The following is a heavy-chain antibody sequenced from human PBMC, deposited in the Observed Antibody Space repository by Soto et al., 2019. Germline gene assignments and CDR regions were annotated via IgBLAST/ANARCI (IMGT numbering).Heavy chain of an antibody. CDR1: GYTFTSYG. CDR2: ISAYNGNT. J-gene: IGHJ4*02. Sequence: QVQLVQSGAEVKKPGASVKVSCKASGYTFTSYGISWVRQAPGQGLEWMGWISAYNGNTNYAQKLQGRVTMTTDTSTSTAYMELRSLRSDDTAVYYCARAPLVSIFGVVILDHFDYWGQGTLVTVSS. CDR3: ARAPLVSIFGVVILDHFDY. D-gene: IGHD3-3*01. V-gene: IGHV1-18*01.